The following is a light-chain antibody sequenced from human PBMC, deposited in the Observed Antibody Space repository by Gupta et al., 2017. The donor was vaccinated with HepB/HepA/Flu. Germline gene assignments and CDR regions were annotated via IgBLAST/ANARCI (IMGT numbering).Light chain of an antibody. CDR3: AAWGDSLSGFYV. CDR1: SSNIGSNY. J-gene: IGLJ1*01. CDR2: RNN. V-gene: IGLV1-47*01. Sequence: QSVLTQPPSASGTPGQRVTISCSGSSSNIGSNYVYWYQQLPGTAPKLLIYRNNQRPSGVPDRFSGSKSGASASLAISGLRSEDEAEYYCAAWGDSLSGFYVFGTGTKVTVL.